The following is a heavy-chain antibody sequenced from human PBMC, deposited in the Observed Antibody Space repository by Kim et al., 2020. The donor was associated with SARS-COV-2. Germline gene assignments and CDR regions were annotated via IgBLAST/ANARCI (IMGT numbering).Heavy chain of an antibody. V-gene: IGHV3-30*18. CDR3: AKEGPREPGYSYGPFDY. CDR2: ISYDGSNK. J-gene: IGHJ4*01. D-gene: IGHD5-18*01. Sequence: GGSLRLSCAASGFTFSSYGMHWVRQAPGKGLEWVAVISYDGSNKYYADSVKGRFTISRDNSKNTLYLQMNSLRAEDTAVYYCAKEGPREPGYSYGPFDY. CDR1: GFTFSSYG.